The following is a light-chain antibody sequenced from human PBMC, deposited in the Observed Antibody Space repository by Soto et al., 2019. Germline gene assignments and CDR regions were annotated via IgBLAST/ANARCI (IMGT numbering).Light chain of an antibody. Sequence: QSVLTQPASVSGSPGQSITISFPGTSSDVGSYNLVSWYQQHPGKAPKLMIYEGSKRPSGVSNRFSGSKSGNTASLTISGLQAEDEADYYCCSYAGTSTFYVFGTGTKVTVL. J-gene: IGLJ1*01. CDR1: SSDVGSYNL. V-gene: IGLV2-23*03. CDR3: CSYAGTSTFYV. CDR2: EGS.